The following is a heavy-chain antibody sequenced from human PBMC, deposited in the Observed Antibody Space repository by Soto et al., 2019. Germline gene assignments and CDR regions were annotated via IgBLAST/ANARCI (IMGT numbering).Heavy chain of an antibody. Sequence: SVKVSCKASGGTFSSYTISWVRQAPGQGLEWMGRIIPILGIANYAQKFQGRVTITADKSTSTAYMELSSLKTEDTAVYYCTTDSYFTLKLVRFDYWGLGTLVTVSS. D-gene: IGHD3-22*01. CDR1: GGTFSSYT. V-gene: IGHV1-69*04. J-gene: IGHJ4*01. CDR2: IIPILGIA. CDR3: TTDSYFTLKLVRFDY.